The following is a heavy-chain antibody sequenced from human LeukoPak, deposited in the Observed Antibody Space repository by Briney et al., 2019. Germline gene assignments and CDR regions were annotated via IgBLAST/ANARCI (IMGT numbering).Heavy chain of an antibody. J-gene: IGHJ6*04. CDR3: ARDRNDSWITRSFYYYYGMDV. CDR2: IYHSGST. Sequence: PSETLSLTCAVSGYSISSGYYWGWIRQPSGKGLEWIGSIYHSGSTYYNPSLKSRVTISVDTSKNQFSLKLSSVTAADTAVYYYARDRNDSWITRSFYYYYGMDVWGKGTTVTVSS. CDR1: GYSISSGYY. V-gene: IGHV4-38-2*02. D-gene: IGHD1-1*01.